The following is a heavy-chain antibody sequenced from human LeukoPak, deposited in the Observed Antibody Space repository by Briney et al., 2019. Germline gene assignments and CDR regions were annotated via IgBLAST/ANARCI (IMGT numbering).Heavy chain of an antibody. CDR3: AKDKYSYVDNDAFDI. D-gene: IGHD5-18*01. CDR2: ISWNSGSI. CDR1: GFTLDDYA. V-gene: IGHV3-9*03. J-gene: IGHJ3*02. Sequence: GGSLRLSCAASGFTLDDYAMHWVRQAPGKGLEGVSDISWNSGSIVYADSVKGRFTISRDNAKNSLYLQMNSLRAEDMALYYCAKDKYSYVDNDAFDIWGQGTMVTVSS.